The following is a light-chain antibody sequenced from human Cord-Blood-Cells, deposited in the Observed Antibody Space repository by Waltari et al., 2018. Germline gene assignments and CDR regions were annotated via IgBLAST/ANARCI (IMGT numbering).Light chain of an antibody. CDR3: QQDYSF. Sequence: EIVMPQSPATLSLSPRERATLSCRASQSVSSSYLSWYQQKPGQAPRLLIYGASTRATGIPARFSGSGYGTDFTLTISRLQPEDFAVEYCQQDYSFFGGGTKVEIK. V-gene: IGKV3D-7*01. J-gene: IGKJ4*01. CDR2: GAS. CDR1: QSVSSSY.